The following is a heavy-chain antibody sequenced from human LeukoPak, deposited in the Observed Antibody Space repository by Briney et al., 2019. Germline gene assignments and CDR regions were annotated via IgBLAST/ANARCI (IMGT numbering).Heavy chain of an antibody. Sequence: PGGSLRLSCAASGFTFSNYAMTWVRQAPGKGLEWVSILSGSGGATYYADSVKGRFTISRVNSENTLFLQMNNLGAEDTAVYYCAKKRVITTPDAIDWYFDLWGRGTLVTVSS. CDR2: LSGSGGAT. CDR1: GFTFSNYA. D-gene: IGHD3-10*01. CDR3: AKKRVITTPDAIDWYFDL. J-gene: IGHJ2*01. V-gene: IGHV3-23*01.